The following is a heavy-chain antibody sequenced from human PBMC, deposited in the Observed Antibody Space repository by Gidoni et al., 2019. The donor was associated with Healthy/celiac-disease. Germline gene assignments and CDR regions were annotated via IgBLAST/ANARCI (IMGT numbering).Heavy chain of an antibody. CDR1: GFPFRSYA. D-gene: IGHD6-13*01. Sequence: EVQLLASGGGLVQPGGSPRLSCAASGFPFRSYAVSWVREAPGKGVEWVAEIGGRGGSTYYADAVKSRFTISKNNSKKTLYLQMNSLRAEDTAVYYCAKRPGSKYNWFDPWGQGTLVTVSS. V-gene: IGHV3-23*01. J-gene: IGHJ5*02. CDR2: IGGRGGST. CDR3: AKRPGSKYNWFDP.